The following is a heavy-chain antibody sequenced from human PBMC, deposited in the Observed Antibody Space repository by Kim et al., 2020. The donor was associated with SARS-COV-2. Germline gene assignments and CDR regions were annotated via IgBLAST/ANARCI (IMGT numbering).Heavy chain of an antibody. CDR3: ASSSSWPFDH. V-gene: IGHV4-39*07. CDR2: TYYSGST. Sequence: SETLSLTCTVSGGSISSSSYYWGWIRQPPGKGLEWIGSTYYSGSTYYNPSPKSRVTISVDTSKNQFSLKLSSVTAADTPVDSCASSSSWPFDHWGQGTLATVSS. J-gene: IGHJ4*02. CDR1: GGSISSSSYY. D-gene: IGHD6-13*01.